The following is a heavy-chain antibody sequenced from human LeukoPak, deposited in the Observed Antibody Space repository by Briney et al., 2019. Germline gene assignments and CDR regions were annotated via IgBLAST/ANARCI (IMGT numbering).Heavy chain of an antibody. V-gene: IGHV3-33*03. J-gene: IGHJ4*02. CDR3: TRGGQNDYSDY. CDR1: GITFSSFG. Sequence: GGSLRLSCAAPGITFSSFGMHWLRQAPGKGLEWVAFIWYDGSNKYYADSVKGRFTISRDNAKNTLYLQMNSLRAEDTAVYYCTRGGQNDYSDYWGQGTLVTVSS. D-gene: IGHD3-16*01. CDR2: IWYDGSNK.